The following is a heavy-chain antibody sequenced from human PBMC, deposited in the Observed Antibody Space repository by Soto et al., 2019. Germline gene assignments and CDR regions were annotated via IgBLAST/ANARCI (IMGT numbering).Heavy chain of an antibody. CDR3: ARHRGSSGYCTNGVCYSLYYYMDV. D-gene: IGHD2-8*01. CDR2: IYYSGST. Sequence: EPLSLSSSVSGGSISSYYWSWIRQPPGTGLEWIGYIYYSGSTNYNPSLKSRVTISVDTSKTQFSLKLSSVTAADTAVYYCARHRGSSGYCTNGVCYSLYYYMDVWGKGTTVTVSS. J-gene: IGHJ6*03. V-gene: IGHV4-59*08. CDR1: GGSISSYY.